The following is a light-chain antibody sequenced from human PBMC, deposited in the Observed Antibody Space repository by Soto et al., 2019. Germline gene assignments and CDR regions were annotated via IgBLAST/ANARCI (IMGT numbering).Light chain of an antibody. Sequence: EIVLTQSPATLSLSPGERATLSCRASQSVTNYLTWYQHKPGQTPRLLIYDTSTRATGVPTRFSGSRSGAEITLTINSLQSEDFAVYYCQPYNNWPLTFGGGTKVDI. CDR2: DTS. J-gene: IGKJ4*01. V-gene: IGKV3-15*01. CDR3: QPYNNWPLT. CDR1: QSVTNY.